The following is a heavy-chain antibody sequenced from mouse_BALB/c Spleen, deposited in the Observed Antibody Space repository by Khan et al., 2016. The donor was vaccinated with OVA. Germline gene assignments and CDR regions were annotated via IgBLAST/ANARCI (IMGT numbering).Heavy chain of an antibody. CDR3: ARRDRYFYALNY. J-gene: IGHJ4*01. Sequence: QVQLKQSGPGLVAPSQSLSITCTISGFSLTSYGVHWVRQPPGKGLEWLVVIWSDGSTTYNSALKSRLSINKDNSKSQVFLKMNSLQTDDTAMYYCARRDRYFYALNYWGQGTSVTVSS. D-gene: IGHD2-14*01. V-gene: IGHV2-6-1*01. CDR2: IWSDGST. CDR1: GFSLTSYG.